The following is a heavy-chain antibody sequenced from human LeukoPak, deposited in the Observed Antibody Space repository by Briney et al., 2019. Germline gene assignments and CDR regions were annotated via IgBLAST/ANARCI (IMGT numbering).Heavy chain of an antibody. V-gene: IGHV4-59*12. Sequence: SETLSLTCTVSGGSISSYYWSWIRQPPGKGLEWIGYIYYSGSTNYNPSLKSRVTISVDTSKNQFSLKLSSVTAADTAVYYCARDISHSSSSHAFDIWGQGTMVTVSS. J-gene: IGHJ3*02. CDR3: ARDISHSSSSHAFDI. CDR1: GGSISSYY. D-gene: IGHD6-13*01. CDR2: IYYSGST.